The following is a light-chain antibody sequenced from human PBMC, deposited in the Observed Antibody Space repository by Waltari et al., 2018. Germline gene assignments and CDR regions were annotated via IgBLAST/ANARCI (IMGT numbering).Light chain of an antibody. CDR2: QDS. CDR3: QAWDSSGV. J-gene: IGLJ2*01. V-gene: IGLV3-1*01. Sequence: SYELTQPPSVSVSPGQTASITCSGNKLGDKYAYWYQQKPGQSPVLVIYQDSKRPSGIPERVSGANAGNTATLTISGTQAMDEADYDWQAWDSSGVFGGGTKLTVL. CDR1: KLGDKY.